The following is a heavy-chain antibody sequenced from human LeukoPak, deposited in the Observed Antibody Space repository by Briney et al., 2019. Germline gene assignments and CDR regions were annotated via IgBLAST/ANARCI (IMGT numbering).Heavy chain of an antibody. J-gene: IGHJ4*02. CDR2: ISSSGSTI. CDR1: GFTFSDYY. Sequence: GGSLRLSCAASGFTFSDYYMSWIRQAPGKGLEWVSYISSSGSTIYYADSVKGRFTISRDNAKNSLYLQMNSLRAEDTAVYYCARDRSRYYYDSSGPIHLDYWGQGTLVTVSS. CDR3: ARDRSRYYYDSSGPIHLDY. V-gene: IGHV3-11*01. D-gene: IGHD3-22*01.